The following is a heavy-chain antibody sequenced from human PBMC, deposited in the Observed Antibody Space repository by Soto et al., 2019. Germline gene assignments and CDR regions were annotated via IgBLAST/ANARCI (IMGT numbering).Heavy chain of an antibody. CDR2: IKQDGSEK. V-gene: IGHV3-7*03. CDR3: ARSPYFFRGPLDY. D-gene: IGHD3-9*01. Sequence: GGSLRLSCAASGFTFSSYWMSWVRQAPGKGLEWVANIKQDGSEKYYVDSVKGRFTISRDNAKNSLYLQMNSLRAEDTAVYYCARSPYFFRGPLDYWGQGALVTVSS. J-gene: IGHJ4*02. CDR1: GFTFSSYW.